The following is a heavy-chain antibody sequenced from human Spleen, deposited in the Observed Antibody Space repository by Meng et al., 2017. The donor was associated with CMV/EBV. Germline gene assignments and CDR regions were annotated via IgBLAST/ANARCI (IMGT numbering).Heavy chain of an antibody. CDR2: ISSTSSQI. V-gene: IGHV3-21*06. CDR3: ARVDFDSSGFYAVVNWFDP. CDR1: FSNYN. J-gene: IGHJ5*02. D-gene: IGHD3-22*01. Sequence: FSNYNMNWVRQAPGKGLEWGSSISSTSSQIDQADSVKGRFTISRDNAQNSLYLQMNSLRAEDTAVYYCARVDFDSSGFYAVVNWFDPWGQGTLVTVSS.